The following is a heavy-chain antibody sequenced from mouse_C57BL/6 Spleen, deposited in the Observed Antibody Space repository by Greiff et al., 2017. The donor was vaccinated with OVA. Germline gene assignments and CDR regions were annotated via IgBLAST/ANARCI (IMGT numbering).Heavy chain of an antibody. D-gene: IGHD1-1*02. CDR2: ISDGGSYT. CDR1: GFTFSSYA. Sequence: VQRVESGGGLVKPGGSLKLSCAASGFTFSSYAMSWVRQTPEKRLEWVATISDGGSYTYYPDNVKGRFTISRDNAKNNLYLQMSHLKSEDTAMYYCARDQGVATRYFDVWGTGTTVTVSS. J-gene: IGHJ1*03. V-gene: IGHV5-4*01. CDR3: ARDQGVATRYFDV.